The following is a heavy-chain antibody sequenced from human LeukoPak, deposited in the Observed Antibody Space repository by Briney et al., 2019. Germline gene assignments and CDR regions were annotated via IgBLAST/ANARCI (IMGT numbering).Heavy chain of an antibody. CDR3: ARDRGNSGAAYFDY. CDR1: GGSISSYY. CDR2: ISYSGST. J-gene: IGHJ4*02. D-gene: IGHD4-23*01. Sequence: PSETLSPTCTVSGGSISSYYWSWIRQPPGKGLEWIGYISYSGSTNYNPSLKSRVTISVDTSKNQFSLKLRSVTAADTAVYYCARDRGNSGAAYFDYWGQGTLVTVSS. V-gene: IGHV4-59*01.